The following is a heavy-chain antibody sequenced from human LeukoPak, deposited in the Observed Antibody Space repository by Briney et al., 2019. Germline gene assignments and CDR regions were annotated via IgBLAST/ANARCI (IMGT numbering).Heavy chain of an antibody. CDR1: GFTFRSFG. D-gene: IGHD3-22*01. CDR3: AKRLYASGFSPSDY. CDR2: ISGVDGST. J-gene: IGHJ4*02. Sequence: GGSLRLSCAASGFTFRSFGMSWVRQAPGTGLEWVSSISGVDGSTYYADSVKGRFTISKDISKNTPYLQMNSLRAEDTAVYYCAKRLYASGFSPSDYWGQGTLVTVSS. V-gene: IGHV3-23*01.